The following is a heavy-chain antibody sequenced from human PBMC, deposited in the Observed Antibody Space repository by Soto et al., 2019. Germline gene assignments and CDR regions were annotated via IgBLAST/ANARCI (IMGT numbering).Heavy chain of an antibody. Sequence: QVQLQESGPRLVKPSENLSLTCTVSGGSISSYYLSWILQPPGKGLEWIGYISYSGSTDYNPSLKSRVTISVDTSKNQFSLKLSSVTAADTAVYYCARRIYYYCDHWGQGTLVTV. CDR3: ARRIYYYCDH. CDR2: ISYSGST. J-gene: IGHJ4*02. D-gene: IGHD1-26*01. CDR1: GGSISSYY. V-gene: IGHV4-59*01.